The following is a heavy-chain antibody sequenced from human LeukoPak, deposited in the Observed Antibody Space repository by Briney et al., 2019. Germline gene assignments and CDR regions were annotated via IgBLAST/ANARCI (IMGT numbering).Heavy chain of an antibody. CDR1: GGXISSSSYY. CDR3: ARPGYSYGYYYFDY. J-gene: IGHJ4*02. CDR2: IYYSGST. Sequence: SGTLSLTCTVSGGXISSSSYYWGWIRQPPGKGLEWIGSIYYSGSTYYNPSLKSRVTISVDTSKNQFSLKLSSVTAADTAVYYCARPGYSYGYYYFDYWGQGTLVTVSS. D-gene: IGHD5-18*01. V-gene: IGHV4-39*01.